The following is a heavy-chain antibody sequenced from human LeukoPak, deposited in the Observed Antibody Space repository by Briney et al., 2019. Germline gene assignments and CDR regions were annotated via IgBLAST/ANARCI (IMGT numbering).Heavy chain of an antibody. D-gene: IGHD2-15*01. Sequence: KPSETLSLTCAVSGYSISSGYYWGWIRQPPGKGLEWVGSIYHSGSTYYNPSLKSRVTMSVDTSKNQFSLKLSSVTAADTAVYYCARHRSGAFDIWGQGTMVTFSS. CDR3: ARHRSGAFDI. J-gene: IGHJ3*02. V-gene: IGHV4-38-2*01. CDR1: GYSISSGYY. CDR2: IYHSGST.